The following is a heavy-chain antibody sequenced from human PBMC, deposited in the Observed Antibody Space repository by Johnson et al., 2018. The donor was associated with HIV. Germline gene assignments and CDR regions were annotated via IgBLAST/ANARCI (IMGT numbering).Heavy chain of an antibody. Sequence: VQLVESGGGLVQPGGSLRLSCAASGFTFSSYDMHWVRQATGKGLEWVSAIGTAGDTYYPGYVKGRFTISRENAKNSLYLQMNSLRAGDTAVYYGVRDIAFYDSGSAISDAFDIWGQGTMVTVSS. CDR3: VRDIAFYDSGSAISDAFDI. D-gene: IGHD3-22*01. CDR2: IGTAGDT. CDR1: GFTFSSYD. J-gene: IGHJ3*02. V-gene: IGHV3-13*01.